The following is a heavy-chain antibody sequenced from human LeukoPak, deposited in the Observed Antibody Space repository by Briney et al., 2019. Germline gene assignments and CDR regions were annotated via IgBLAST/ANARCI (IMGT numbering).Heavy chain of an antibody. CDR2: INHSGST. CDR3: ARPPSGY. CDR1: GGSFSGYY. V-gene: IGHV4-34*01. Sequence: PSETLSLTCAVYGGSFSGYYWSWIRQPPGKGLEWIGEINHSGSTNYNPSLKSRVTISVDTSKNQFSLKLSSVTAADTAVYYCARPPSGYWGQGTLVTVSS. J-gene: IGHJ4*02.